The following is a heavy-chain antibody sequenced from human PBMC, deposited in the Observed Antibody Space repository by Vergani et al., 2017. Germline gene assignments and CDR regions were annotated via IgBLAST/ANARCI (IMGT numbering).Heavy chain of an antibody. CDR2: IFSNDEK. D-gene: IGHD2-21*01. Sequence: QVTLKESGPVLVKPTETLTLTCTVSGFSLSNARMGVSWIRQPPGKALEWLAHIFSNDEKSYSTSLKSRLTISKDTSKSQVVLTMTNMDPVDTATYYCARITGILWWLPIPRYWYFDLWGRGTLVTVSS. J-gene: IGHJ2*01. V-gene: IGHV2-26*01. CDR1: GFSLSNARMG. CDR3: ARITGILWWLPIPRYWYFDL.